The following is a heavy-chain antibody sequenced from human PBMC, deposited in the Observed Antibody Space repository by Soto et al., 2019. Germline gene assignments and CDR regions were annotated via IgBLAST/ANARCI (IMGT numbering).Heavy chain of an antibody. Sequence: PSETLSLTCAVYGGSFSGYYWSWIRQPPGKGLEWIGEINHSGSTNYNPSLKSRVTISADKSITTAYLQWSSLKASDTALYYCASFSNYPYYYGMDVWGQGTTVTVSS. J-gene: IGHJ6*02. CDR2: INHSGST. D-gene: IGHD4-4*01. V-gene: IGHV4-34*01. CDR3: ASFSNYPYYYGMDV. CDR1: GGSFSGYY.